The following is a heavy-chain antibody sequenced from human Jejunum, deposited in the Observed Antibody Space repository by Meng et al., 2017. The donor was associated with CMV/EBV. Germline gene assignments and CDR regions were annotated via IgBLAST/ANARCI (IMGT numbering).Heavy chain of an antibody. CDR2: INPNSGGT. CDR3: ATLYSGYSKGVY. Sequence: SCKTSGYTFNGYYMDWVRQAPGQGLEWMGWINPNSGGTNYAQKFQGRVNMTRDTSISTAYMELSRLRSDDTAIYYCATLYSGYSKGVYWGQGTLVTVSS. CDR1: GYTFNGYY. J-gene: IGHJ4*02. V-gene: IGHV1-2*02. D-gene: IGHD5-12*01.